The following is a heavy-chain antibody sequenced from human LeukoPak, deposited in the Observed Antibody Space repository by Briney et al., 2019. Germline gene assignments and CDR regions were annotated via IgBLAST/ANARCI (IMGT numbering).Heavy chain of an antibody. CDR2: IRSSGSPI. CDR1: GFTFSGYS. CDR3: VRDPDALDY. J-gene: IGHJ4*02. Sequence: GGSLRLSCAASGFTFSGYSMNWVRQAPGKGLEWVSYIRSSGSPIYYADSVKGRFTISRDNAKNSVYLQTNSLRDEDTAVYYCVRDPDALDYWGQGTLVTVSS. V-gene: IGHV3-48*02.